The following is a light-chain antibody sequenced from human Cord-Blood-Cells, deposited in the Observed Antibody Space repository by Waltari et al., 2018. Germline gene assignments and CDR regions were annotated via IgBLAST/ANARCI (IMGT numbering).Light chain of an antibody. CDR1: QSISSY. CDR2: AAS. Sequence: DLQMTQSPSSLSPSVGDRVTITCRASQSISSYLNWYQQKPGKAPKLLIYAASSLQSGVPSRFSGSGSGTDFTLTISSLQPEDFATYYCQQSYSTPPLTFGGGTKVEIK. J-gene: IGKJ4*01. CDR3: QQSYSTPPLT. V-gene: IGKV1-39*01.